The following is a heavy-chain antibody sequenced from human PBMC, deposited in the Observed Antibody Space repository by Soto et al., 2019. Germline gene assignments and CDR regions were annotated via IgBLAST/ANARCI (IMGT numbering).Heavy chain of an antibody. CDR1: GFTFSNYN. Sequence: EVQLVESGGGLVKPGESLRLSCAASGFTFSNYNINWVRQAPGKGLEWVSSIRSRSINMYYADSVKGRFTISRDDAKNSLSLQMNGMKGEDTAVYFCVRESYPAKAFDIWGQGTTVTVSS. CDR2: IRSRSINM. V-gene: IGHV3-21*01. D-gene: IGHD2-2*01. CDR3: VRESYPAKAFDI. J-gene: IGHJ3*02.